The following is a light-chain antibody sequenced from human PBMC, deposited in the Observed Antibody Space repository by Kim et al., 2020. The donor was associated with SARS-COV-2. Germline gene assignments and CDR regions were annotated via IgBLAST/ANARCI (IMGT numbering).Light chain of an antibody. V-gene: IGLV3-9*01. Sequence: VGVGKTARSSCGGNNSGSKNVHWNQQKPGQAPVLVIYRDSNRPAGIPERFAGSNAGNTATLTISRAQAGDEADYYCQVWDSSTVVFGGGTQLTVL. J-gene: IGLJ2*01. CDR3: QVWDSSTVV. CDR1: NSGSKN. CDR2: RDS.